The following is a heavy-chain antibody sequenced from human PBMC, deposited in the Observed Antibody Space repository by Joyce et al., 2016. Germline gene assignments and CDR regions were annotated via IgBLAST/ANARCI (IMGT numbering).Heavy chain of an antibody. V-gene: IGHV3-15*01. Sequence: VQLVESGGGLVQPGESLRLSCGVSGLTFRTTWMSWVSQAPGKGLEWIGRIKSKNDGGTLDYIETVKGRFTLSRDDSTNTVYLQMDSLKIEDTAMYYCTTDPRYWGRGTLVTVSS. CDR1: GLTFRTTW. CDR3: TTDPRY. J-gene: IGHJ4*02. CDR2: IKSKNDGGTL.